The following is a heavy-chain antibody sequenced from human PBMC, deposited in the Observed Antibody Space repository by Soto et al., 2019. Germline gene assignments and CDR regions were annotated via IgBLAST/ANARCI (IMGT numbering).Heavy chain of an antibody. CDR2: ISSSGSTI. V-gene: IGHV3-11*01. CDR1: GFTFSDYY. J-gene: IGHJ3*02. CDR3: ARSRITIFGVVIPPDI. D-gene: IGHD3-3*01. Sequence: LSLTCAASGFTFSDYYMSWIRQAPGKGLEWVSYISSSGSTIYYADSVKGRFTISRDNAKNSLYLQMNSLRAEDTAVYYCARSRITIFGVVIPPDIWGQGTMVTVSS.